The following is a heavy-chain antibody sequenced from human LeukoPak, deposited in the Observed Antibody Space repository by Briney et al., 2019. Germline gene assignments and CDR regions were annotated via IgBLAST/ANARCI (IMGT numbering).Heavy chain of an antibody. D-gene: IGHD1-26*01. CDR2: IYHSGST. CDR1: GYSISSGYY. Sequence: NPSETLSLTCTASGYSISSGYYWGWIRQPPGKGLEWIGSIYHSGSTYYNPSLKSRVTISVDTSKNQFSLKLSSVTAADTAVYYCARVPVGAPTRYWGQGTLVTVSS. CDR3: ARVPVGAPTRY. V-gene: IGHV4-38-2*02. J-gene: IGHJ1*01.